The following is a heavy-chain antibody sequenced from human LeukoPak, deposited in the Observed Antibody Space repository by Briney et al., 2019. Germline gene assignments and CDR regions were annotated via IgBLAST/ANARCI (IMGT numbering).Heavy chain of an antibody. Sequence: SQTLSLTCTVSGGSISSGDYYWTWIRQPPGKGLEWIGYIYYSGSTYYSPSLKSRATISVDTSKNQFSLKLSSMTAADTAVYYCARTSIATRHFDYWGQGTLVTVSS. CDR2: IYYSGST. CDR3: ARTSIATRHFDY. D-gene: IGHD6-6*01. V-gene: IGHV4-30-4*01. CDR1: GGSISSGDYY. J-gene: IGHJ4*02.